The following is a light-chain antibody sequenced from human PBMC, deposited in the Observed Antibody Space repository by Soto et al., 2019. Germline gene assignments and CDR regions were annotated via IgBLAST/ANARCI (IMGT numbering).Light chain of an antibody. V-gene: IGKV4-1*01. CDR3: QQCLSVSYT. CDR2: SAS. CDR1: QSVSYSSNNKHY. Sequence: DIVMTQSPDSLAVSLGERATINCKSSQSVSYSSNNKHYLAWYQQKAGQPPKLLIYSASIRESVAPDRFSGRGSGTNFTLTIRTLQAEDVAVYYCQQCLSVSYTFGGGTKVELK. J-gene: IGKJ4*01.